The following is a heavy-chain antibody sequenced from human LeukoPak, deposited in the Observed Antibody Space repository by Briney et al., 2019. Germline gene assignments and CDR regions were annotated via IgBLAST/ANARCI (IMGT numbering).Heavy chain of an antibody. CDR2: INPDGSQK. J-gene: IGHJ4*02. D-gene: IGHD1-1*01. V-gene: IGHV3-7*01. CDR3: TKLLGTGTTYDF. CDR1: GFTFSGNW. Sequence: GGSLRLSCEASGFTFSGNWMSWVRQAPGKGLEWVANINPDGSQKFYVDSVKGRFTISRDNTKSLLYLQMNGLGAEDTAMYYCTKLLGTGTTYDFWGQGTRVTVTS.